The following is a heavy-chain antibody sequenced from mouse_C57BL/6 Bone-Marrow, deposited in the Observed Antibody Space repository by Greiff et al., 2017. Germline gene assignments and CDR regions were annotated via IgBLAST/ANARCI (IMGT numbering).Heavy chain of an antibody. V-gene: IGHV5-6*01. J-gene: IGHJ3*01. Sequence: EVKLQESGGDLVKPGGSLKLSCAASGFTFSSYGMSWVRQTPDKRLEWVATISSGGSYTYYPDSVKGRFTISRDNAKNTLYLQMSSLKSEDTAMYYCARHLYYGYDRFAYWGQGTLVTVSA. CDR1: GFTFSSYG. D-gene: IGHD2-2*01. CDR3: ARHLYYGYDRFAY. CDR2: ISSGGSYT.